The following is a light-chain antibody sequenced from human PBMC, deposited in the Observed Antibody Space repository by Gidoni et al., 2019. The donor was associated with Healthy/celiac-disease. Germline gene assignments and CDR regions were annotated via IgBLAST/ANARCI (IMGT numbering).Light chain of an antibody. V-gene: IGLV1-40*01. CDR3: QSYDSSLSGSDV. CDR1: SSNTGAGYD. J-gene: IGLJ1*01. CDR2: GNS. Sequence: QSVLTQPPSVSGAPGQRVPISCTGSSSNTGAGYDVHWYQQLPGTAPKLLIYGNSNRPSGVPDRFSGSKSGTSASLAITGLQAEDEADYYCQSYDSSLSGSDVFGTGTKVTVL.